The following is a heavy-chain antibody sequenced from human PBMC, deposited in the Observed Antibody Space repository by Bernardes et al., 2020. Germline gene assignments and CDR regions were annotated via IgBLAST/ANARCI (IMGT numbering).Heavy chain of an antibody. D-gene: IGHD4-17*01. V-gene: IGHV1-3*01. CDR3: ARDEPDFGDYLRGDS. J-gene: IGHJ4*02. CDR1: GYTFSNYA. Sequence: SVKVSCKASGYTFSNYAIHWVRQAPGQRLEWMGRINAGNGNTRYSQNFQDRVTITRDTSARTAYMELRSLRPEDTAFYYCARDEPDFGDYLRGDSWGQGTLVTVSS. CDR2: INAGNGNT.